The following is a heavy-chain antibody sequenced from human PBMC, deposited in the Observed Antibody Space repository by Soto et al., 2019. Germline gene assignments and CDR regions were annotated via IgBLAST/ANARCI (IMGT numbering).Heavy chain of an antibody. CDR1: GFTFGDYA. J-gene: IGHJ6*02. D-gene: IGHD3-9*01. CDR3: TRAGITISYYYYGMDV. Sequence: KSGGSLRLSCTASGFTFGDYAMSWFRQAPGKGLEWVGFIRSKAYGGTTEYAASVKGRFTISRDDSKSIAYLQMNSLKTEDTAVYYCTRAGITISYYYYGMDVWGQGTTVTVSS. V-gene: IGHV3-49*05. CDR2: IRSKAYGGTT.